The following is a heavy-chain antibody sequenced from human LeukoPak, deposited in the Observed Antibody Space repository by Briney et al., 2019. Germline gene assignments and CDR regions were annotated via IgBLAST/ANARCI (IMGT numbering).Heavy chain of an antibody. V-gene: IGHV3-23*01. CDR3: AKYGPGFGVVIEYFMDV. D-gene: IGHD3-3*01. CDR2: ISASGLDT. Sequence: SGGSLRPSCAASGFDFTAYGMSWVRQAPGKGLEWVSGISASGLDTYYADSVTGRFTISRDNSKNTVHLLMNSLRAEDSAMYYCAKYGPGFGVVIEYFMDVWGKGTRVTVSS. J-gene: IGHJ6*03. CDR1: GFDFTAYG.